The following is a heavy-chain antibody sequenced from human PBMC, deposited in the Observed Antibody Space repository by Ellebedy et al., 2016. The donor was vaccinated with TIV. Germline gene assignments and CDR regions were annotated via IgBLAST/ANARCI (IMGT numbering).Heavy chain of an antibody. Sequence: MPSETLSLTCAVYGGSFSGYHWSWIRQPPGKGLEWIGEINNSVGTYYSPSLKSRVTISVDTSKNQFSLTLSSVTAADTAVYYCARGPYTNWPLLGHWGQGTLVTVSS. CDR2: INNSVGT. D-gene: IGHD3-16*01. CDR1: GGSFSGYH. J-gene: IGHJ4*02. V-gene: IGHV4-34*01. CDR3: ARGPYTNWPLLGH.